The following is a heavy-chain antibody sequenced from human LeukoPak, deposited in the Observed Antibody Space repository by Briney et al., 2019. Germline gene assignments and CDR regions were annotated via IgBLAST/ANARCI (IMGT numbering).Heavy chain of an antibody. D-gene: IGHD5-12*01. CDR1: GITFSNYW. CDR2: MKHDGNEK. J-gene: IGHJ4*02. CDR3: ARDSGHSGYDLYDY. Sequence: GGSLRLSCAASGITFSNYWMSWVRQAPGKGLEWVANMKHDGNEKYYVDSVKGRFTISRDNAQNSLYLQMNNLRAEDTAVYYCARDSGHSGYDLYDYWGQGTLVTVSS. V-gene: IGHV3-7*01.